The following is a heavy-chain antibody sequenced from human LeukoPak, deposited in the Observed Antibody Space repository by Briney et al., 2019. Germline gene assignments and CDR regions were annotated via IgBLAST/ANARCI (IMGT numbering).Heavy chain of an antibody. CDR3: ARLDYDFWSGYPTDAFDS. CDR1: GGPFSGSY. J-gene: IGHJ3*02. CDR2: INHSGST. V-gene: IGHV4-34*01. D-gene: IGHD3-3*01. Sequence: SETLLLTCAVHGGPFSGSYWSWVRQPPGKGLERNGEINHSGSTNYNPSLKCRVTISVDTSKNQFSLKLSSVTAADAAVYYCARLDYDFWSGYPTDAFDSGGQGIMVAVSA.